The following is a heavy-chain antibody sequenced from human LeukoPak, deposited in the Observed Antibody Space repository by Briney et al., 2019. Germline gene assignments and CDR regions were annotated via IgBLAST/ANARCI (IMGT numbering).Heavy chain of an antibody. CDR2: ITSSSTTI. D-gene: IGHD3-22*01. CDR1: GFTFSSYN. V-gene: IGHV3-48*04. J-gene: IGHJ6*03. CDR3: ARVQGTYYYERTYYMDV. Sequence: GGSLRLPCAASGFTFSSYNMNWVRQAPGKGLEWVSYITSSSTTIYYADSVKGRFTISRDNARNSLYLQMNSLRAEDTAVYYCARVQGTYYYERTYYMDVWGKGATVTVSS.